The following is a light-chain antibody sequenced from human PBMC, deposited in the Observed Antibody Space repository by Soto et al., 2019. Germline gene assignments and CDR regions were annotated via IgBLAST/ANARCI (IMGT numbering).Light chain of an antibody. V-gene: IGKV1-39*01. CDR1: QSMNSY. CDR3: QHSYSIPIT. CDR2: LTS. Sequence: DIQMTQSPSSLSASVGDRVTITCRASQSMNSYLNWYQQKPGKAPNLLIYLTSNLQSGVPSRFSGSGSGTDFTLTISSLQPEDFATYYCQHSYSIPITFGQGTRLEIK. J-gene: IGKJ5*01.